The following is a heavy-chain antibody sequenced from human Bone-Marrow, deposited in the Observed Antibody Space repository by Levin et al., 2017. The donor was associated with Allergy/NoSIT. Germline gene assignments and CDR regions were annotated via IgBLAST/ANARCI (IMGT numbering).Heavy chain of an antibody. V-gene: IGHV3-23*01. CDR2: ISGGDDST. Sequence: QPGESLKISCAASGFTFSSYSMGWVRQAPGKGLEWVSSISGGDDSTYYADSVKGRFTISRDNSKNTLSLQMNTLRAEDTAVYYCAKDLLGLAYAFDIWGQGTMVTVSS. CDR3: AKDLLGLAYAFDI. J-gene: IGHJ3*02. D-gene: IGHD2-21*01. CDR1: GFTFSSYS.